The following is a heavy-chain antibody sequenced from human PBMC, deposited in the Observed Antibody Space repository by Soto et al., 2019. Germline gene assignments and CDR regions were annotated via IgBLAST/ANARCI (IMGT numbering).Heavy chain of an antibody. CDR3: ARGAADTAMVDS. V-gene: IGHV4-59*01. CDR2: IFYSGST. J-gene: IGHJ4*02. D-gene: IGHD5-18*01. CDR1: GGSIRSYY. Sequence: SETLSLTCTVSGGSIRSYYWAWIRQPPGKGLEWLGYIFYSGSTFYNPSLKSRVTISIHTSKSQFSLQLTSVTAADTAVYYCARGAADTAMVDSWGQGTLVTVSS.